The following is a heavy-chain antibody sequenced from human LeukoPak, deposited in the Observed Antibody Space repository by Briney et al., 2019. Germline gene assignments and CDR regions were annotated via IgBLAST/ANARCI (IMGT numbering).Heavy chain of an antibody. CDR2: IGSSSSYT. CDR1: GFTFSDYY. Sequence: GGSLRLSCAASGFTFSDYYMSWIRQAPGKGLEWVSCIGSSSSYTDYADFVKGRFTISRDNAKNSLYLQMNSLRAEDTAVYYCARAPHYSNYGPYYYGMDVWGQGTTVTVSS. J-gene: IGHJ6*02. CDR3: ARAPHYSNYGPYYYGMDV. V-gene: IGHV3-11*06. D-gene: IGHD4-11*01.